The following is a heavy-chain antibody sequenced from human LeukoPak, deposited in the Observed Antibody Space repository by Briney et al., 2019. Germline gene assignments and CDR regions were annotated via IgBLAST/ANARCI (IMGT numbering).Heavy chain of an antibody. V-gene: IGHV4-4*07. CDR1: GGSITAYY. Sequence: SETLSLTCTVSGGSITAYYWSWVRLPAGKGLEWIGRIYASGITDYNPSLKSRVTLSVDTSENQFSLKLSSVTAADTAVYYCARGDPQPYFDYWGQGTLVTVSS. J-gene: IGHJ4*02. CDR3: ARGDPQPYFDY. CDR2: IYASGIT.